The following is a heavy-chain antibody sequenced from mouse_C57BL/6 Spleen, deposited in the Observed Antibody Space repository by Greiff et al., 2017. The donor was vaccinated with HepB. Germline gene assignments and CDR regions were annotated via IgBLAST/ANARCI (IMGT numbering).Heavy chain of an antibody. CDR1: GFTFSDYG. V-gene: IGHV5-17*01. CDR3: ASHDGYYAMDY. CDR2: ISSGSSTI. Sequence: EVKVEESGGGLVKPGGSLKLSCAASGFTFSDYGMHWVRQAPEKGLEWVAYISSGSSTIYYADTVKGRFTISRDNAKNTLFLQMTSLRSEDTAMEYCASHDGYYAMDYWGQGTSVTVSS. J-gene: IGHJ4*01. D-gene: IGHD2-3*01.